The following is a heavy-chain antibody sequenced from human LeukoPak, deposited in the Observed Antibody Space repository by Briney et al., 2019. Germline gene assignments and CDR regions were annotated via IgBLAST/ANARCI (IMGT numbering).Heavy chain of an antibody. J-gene: IGHJ4*02. CDR1: GYSFTNCA. CDR2: INAGNGNT. D-gene: IGHD5-12*01. Sequence: ASVKVSCKASGYSFTNCAMHWVRQAPGQRLEWMGWINAGNGNTKYSQKFQGRVTITRDTSASTGHVELSSLRSEDTAVYYCVKGSGYDSNFDYWGQGTLVTVSS. CDR3: VKGSGYDSNFDY. V-gene: IGHV1-3*01.